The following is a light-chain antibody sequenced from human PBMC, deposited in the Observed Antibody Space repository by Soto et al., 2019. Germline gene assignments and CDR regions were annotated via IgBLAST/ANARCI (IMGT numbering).Light chain of an antibody. Sequence: EIVLTQSPGALSLSPGEGATLSCRASQSVSSNYLAWYQQKPGQAPRLLIYGASSRATGIPDRFSGSGSGTDFTLTISILEPEDFAVYYCQQYGRSPLTFGPGTKVDIE. CDR2: GAS. CDR1: QSVSSNY. J-gene: IGKJ3*01. V-gene: IGKV3-20*01. CDR3: QQYGRSPLT.